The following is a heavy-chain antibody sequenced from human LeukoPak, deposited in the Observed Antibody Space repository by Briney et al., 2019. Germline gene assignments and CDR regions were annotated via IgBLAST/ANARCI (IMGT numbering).Heavy chain of an antibody. J-gene: IGHJ4*02. D-gene: IGHD3-22*01. Sequence: GSLRLSWAASGVHLSCFGMQWVRQGPGKGLEGVAGIWYDGSNKYYADSVKGRFTISRDNSKNTLYLQMNSLRAEDTAVYYCARDWDSSGYASPDYWGQGTLVTVSS. CDR2: IWYDGSNK. CDR1: GVHLSCFG. V-gene: IGHV3-33*01. CDR3: ARDWDSSGYASPDY.